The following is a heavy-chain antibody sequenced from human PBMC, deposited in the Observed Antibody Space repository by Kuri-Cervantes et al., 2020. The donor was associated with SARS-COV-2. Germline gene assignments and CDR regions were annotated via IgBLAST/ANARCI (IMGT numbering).Heavy chain of an antibody. J-gene: IGHJ4*02. CDR3: ASELLWFGEC. CDR1: GFTFSSYW. Sequence: GESLKISCAASGFTFSSYWMSWVRQAPGKGLEWVAVISYDGSNKYYADSVKGRFTISRDNSKNTLYLQMNSLRAEDTAVYYCASELLWFGECWGQGTLVTVSS. CDR2: ISYDGSNK. D-gene: IGHD3-10*01. V-gene: IGHV3-30-3*01.